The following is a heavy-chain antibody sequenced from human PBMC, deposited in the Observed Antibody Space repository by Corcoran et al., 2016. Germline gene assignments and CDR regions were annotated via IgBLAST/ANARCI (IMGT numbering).Heavy chain of an antibody. J-gene: IGHJ3*01. D-gene: IGHD3-22*01. V-gene: IGHV4-34*01. CDR3: ASRYYDSSGDYYIPRLRKNDAFDV. Sequence: QVQLQQWGAGLLKPSETLSLTCAVYGGSFSGYYWSWIRQPPGTGLEWIGEIHPSGSTNYNPSLKCRVPISVDTAKDQFSLKLSSVTAADTAVYYWASRYYDSSGDYYIPRLRKNDAFDVWGQGTMVTVSS. CDR2: IHPSGST. CDR1: GGSFSGYY.